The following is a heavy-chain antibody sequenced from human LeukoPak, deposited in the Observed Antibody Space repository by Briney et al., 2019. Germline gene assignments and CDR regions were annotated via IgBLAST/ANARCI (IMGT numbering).Heavy chain of an antibody. CDR3: AKEPSPLVLHYFDY. CDR2: ISGSGGGI. CDR1: GFTFSSYA. V-gene: IGHV3-23*01. Sequence: GGSLRLSCAASGFTFSSYAMSWVRQAPGKGLEWISGISGSGGGIYYADSVKGRFTISRDNSKNTLYLQMNSLRAEDTAVYYCAKEPSPLVLHYFDYWGQGTLVTVSS. D-gene: IGHD3-16*02. J-gene: IGHJ4*02.